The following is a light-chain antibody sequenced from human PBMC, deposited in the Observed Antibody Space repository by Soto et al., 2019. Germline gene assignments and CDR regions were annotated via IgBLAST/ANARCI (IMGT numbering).Light chain of an antibody. CDR3: QQYNNWPRT. CDR2: GAS. V-gene: IGKV3-15*01. J-gene: IGKJ1*01. Sequence: EIVMTQSPATLSVSPGERATLSCRASQSVSSNLAWYQQKPDQAPRLLIYGASTRATGIPARFSGSGSGTEXXLTXSSLQSEDFAVYYCQQYNNWPRTFGQGTKVEIK. CDR1: QSVSSN.